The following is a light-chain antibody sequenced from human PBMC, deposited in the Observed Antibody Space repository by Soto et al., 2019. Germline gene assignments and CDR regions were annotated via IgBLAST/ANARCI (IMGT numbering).Light chain of an antibody. CDR1: SRDVGGYDS. Sequence: QSALTQPRSVSGSPGQSVIVSRTGTSRDVGGYDSVSWYQLHPGKDPKLLIYDVTERPSGVSDRFSGSKSGNTASLTISGLQAEDEADYYCCSYAGTLTPYVFGSGTKLTVL. CDR3: CSYAGTLTPYV. J-gene: IGLJ1*01. V-gene: IGLV2-11*01. CDR2: DVT.